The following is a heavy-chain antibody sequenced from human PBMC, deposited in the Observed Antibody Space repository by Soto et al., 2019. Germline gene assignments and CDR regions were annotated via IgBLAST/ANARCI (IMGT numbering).Heavy chain of an antibody. Sequence: SETLSLTCTVSGDSITSINNYWGWIRQPPGMGLEWIANIYYDGSTFYNPSLKSRVAMSIDTSKNQFSLNLTSVTATDTAVYYCTTVVITGTRHMDLASGGQGISVTVYS. V-gene: IGHV4-39*01. D-gene: IGHD1-7*01. CDR1: GDSITSINNY. CDR2: IYYDGST. CDR3: TTVVITGTRHMDLAS. J-gene: IGHJ4*02.